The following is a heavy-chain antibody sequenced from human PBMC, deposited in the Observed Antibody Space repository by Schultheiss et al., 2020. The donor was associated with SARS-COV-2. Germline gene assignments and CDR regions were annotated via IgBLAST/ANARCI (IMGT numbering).Heavy chain of an antibody. CDR3: ARGRFYCSGGSCYDSKYYYYGMDV. Sequence: ESLKISCAASGFTFSNYGMRWVRQAPGKGLEWIGSIYHSGSTYYNPSLKSRVTISVDKSKNQFSLKLSSVTAADTAVYYCARGRFYCSGGSCYDSKYYYYGMDVWGQGTTVTVSS. D-gene: IGHD2-15*01. CDR2: IYHSGST. V-gene: IGHV4-38-2*01. CDR1: GFTFSNYG. J-gene: IGHJ6*02.